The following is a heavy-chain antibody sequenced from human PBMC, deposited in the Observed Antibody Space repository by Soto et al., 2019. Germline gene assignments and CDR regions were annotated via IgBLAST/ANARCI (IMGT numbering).Heavy chain of an antibody. V-gene: IGHV3-66*01. CDR2: IYSGGST. CDR1: GFTVSSNY. CDR3: ARMGDSSGYSGWFDP. Sequence: EVQLVESGGGLVQPGGSLRLSCAASGFTVSSNYMSWVRQAPGKGLEWVSVIYSGGSTYYADSVKGRFTISRDNSKNTLHLQMNSLRAEDMAVYYCARMGDSSGYSGWFDPWGQGTLVTVSS. D-gene: IGHD3-22*01. J-gene: IGHJ5*02.